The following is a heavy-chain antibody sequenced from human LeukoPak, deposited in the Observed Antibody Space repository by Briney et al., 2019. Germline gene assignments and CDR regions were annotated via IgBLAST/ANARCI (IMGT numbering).Heavy chain of an antibody. CDR3: ARALPHRRLMDTTMEQHWFDP. CDR2: INAYNGNT. J-gene: IGHJ5*02. Sequence: ASVKVSCKASGYTFTSYGISWVRQAPGQGLEWMGWINAYNGNTNYAQKLQGRVTMTTDTSTSTAYMELRSLRSEDTAMYYCARALPHRRLMDTTMEQHWFDPWGQGTLVTVSS. V-gene: IGHV1-18*01. CDR1: GYTFTSYG. D-gene: IGHD5-18*01.